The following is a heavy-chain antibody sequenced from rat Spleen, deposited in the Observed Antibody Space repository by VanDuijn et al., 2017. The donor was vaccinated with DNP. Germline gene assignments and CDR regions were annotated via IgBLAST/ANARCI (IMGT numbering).Heavy chain of an antibody. J-gene: IGHJ1*01. CDR3: ARAYYDGTYYPNWYFDF. D-gene: IGHD1-12*02. Sequence: EVQLQESGPGPVKPSQSLSLTCSVTGHSITSNYWAWIRKFPGNKMEWMGYINYSGATAYNPSLKSRISITRDTSKRQFFLQLNSVTTEDTDTYYCARAYYDGTYYPNWYFDFWGPGTMVTVSS. V-gene: IGHV3-1*01. CDR1: GHSITSNY. CDR2: INYSGAT.